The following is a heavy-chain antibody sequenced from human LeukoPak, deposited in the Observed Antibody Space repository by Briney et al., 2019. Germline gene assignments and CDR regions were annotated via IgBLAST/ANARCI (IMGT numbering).Heavy chain of an antibody. CDR2: MNPNSGNT. CDR3: ARLTRGIVVVAAATPLPSMDV. V-gene: IGHV1-8*01. Sequence: ASVKVSCKASGYTFTSYDINWVRQATRQGLEWMGWMNPNSGNTGFAQRFQGRVTMTRNTSISTAYMELSSLRSEDTAVYYCARLTRGIVVVAAATPLPSMDVWGKGTTVTVSS. J-gene: IGHJ6*03. CDR1: GYTFTSYD. D-gene: IGHD2-15*01.